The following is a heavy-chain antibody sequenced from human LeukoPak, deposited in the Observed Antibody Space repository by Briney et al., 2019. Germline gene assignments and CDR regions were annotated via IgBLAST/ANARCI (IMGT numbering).Heavy chain of an antibody. CDR2: IYYSGST. V-gene: IGHV4-59*01. CDR1: GGSISSYY. D-gene: IGHD5-24*01. CDR3: AGGWLPDKNDF. Sequence: SETLSLTCTVSGGSISSYYWSWIRQPPGKGLEWIGYIYYSGSTNYNPSLKSRVTISVDTSKNQFSLKLSSVTAAGAAVYYCAGGWLPDKNDFWGQGTLVTVSA. J-gene: IGHJ4*02.